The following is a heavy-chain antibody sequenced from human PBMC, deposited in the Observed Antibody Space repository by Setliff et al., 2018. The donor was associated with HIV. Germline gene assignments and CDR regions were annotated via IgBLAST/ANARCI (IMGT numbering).Heavy chain of an antibody. Sequence: SETLSLTCSVSGGSIRSHYWSWIRQAPGKGLQWIGNVYYRAKTGATTDHNPSLRSRISISLDVSKNQLSLRLRSVTTADTAIYYCARDVAPPLAGDVWSGNGLWGQGTQVTVSS. V-gene: IGHV4-59*11. J-gene: IGHJ4*02. CDR1: GGSIRSHY. CDR3: ARDVAPPLAGDVWSGNGL. D-gene: IGHD3-3*01. CDR2: VYYRAKTGATT.